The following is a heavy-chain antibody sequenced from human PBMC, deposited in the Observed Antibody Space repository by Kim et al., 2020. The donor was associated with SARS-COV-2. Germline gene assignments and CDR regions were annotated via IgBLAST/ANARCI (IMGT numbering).Heavy chain of an antibody. CDR3: ARDYGGGGVFDY. Sequence: SVKVSCKASGGTFSSYAISWVRQAPGQGLEWMGRIIPILGIANYAQKFQGRVTITADKSTSTAYMELSSLRSEDTAVYYCARDYGGGGVFDYWGQGTLVTVSS. J-gene: IGHJ4*02. D-gene: IGHD4-17*01. CDR2: IIPILGIA. V-gene: IGHV1-69*04. CDR1: GGTFSSYA.